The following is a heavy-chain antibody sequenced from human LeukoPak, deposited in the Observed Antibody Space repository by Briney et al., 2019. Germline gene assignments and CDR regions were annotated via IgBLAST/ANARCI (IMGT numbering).Heavy chain of an antibody. CDR2: IYSGGST. D-gene: IGHD6-13*01. Sequence: GGSLRLSCAASGFSFSNYAMTWVRQAPGRGPEWVSVIYSGGSTYYADSVKGRFTISRDNSKNTLYLQMNSLRAEDTAVYHCARVDSRTAQFDYWGQGTLVTVSS. V-gene: IGHV3-66*01. CDR3: ARVDSRTAQFDY. CDR1: GFSFSNYA. J-gene: IGHJ4*02.